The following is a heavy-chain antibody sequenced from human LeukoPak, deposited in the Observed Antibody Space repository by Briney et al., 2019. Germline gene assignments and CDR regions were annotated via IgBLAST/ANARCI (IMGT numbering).Heavy chain of an antibody. D-gene: IGHD2-2*01. CDR1: GYTFTSYD. Sequence: SVKVSCKASGYTFTSYDIYWVRQATGQGIEWMGGIIPIFGTANYAQKFQGRVTITTDESTSTAYMELSSLRSEDTAVYYCARDEAAATPYYYYYYMDVWGKGTTVTVSS. CDR3: ARDEAAATPYYYYYYMDV. J-gene: IGHJ6*03. V-gene: IGHV1-69*05. CDR2: IIPIFGTA.